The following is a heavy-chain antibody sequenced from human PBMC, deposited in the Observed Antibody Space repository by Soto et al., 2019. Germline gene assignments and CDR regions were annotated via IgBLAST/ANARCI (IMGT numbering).Heavy chain of an antibody. CDR3: AKDREQQLVRGWCDP. CDR2: MSYDGSNK. CDR1: GFKFSAYG. J-gene: IGHJ5*02. D-gene: IGHD6-13*01. V-gene: IGHV3-30*18. Sequence: QVQLVESGGGVVQPGRSLRLSCAASGFKFSAYGMHWVRQAPGKGLEWVAVMSYDGSNKYYADSVKGRFTISGDNSKNPLYLQMNSLRGEDTAVYYCAKDREQQLVRGWCDPWGQGTLVIVSS.